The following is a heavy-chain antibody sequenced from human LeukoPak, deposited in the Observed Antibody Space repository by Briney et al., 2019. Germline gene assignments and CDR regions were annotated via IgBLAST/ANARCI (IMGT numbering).Heavy chain of an antibody. J-gene: IGHJ4*02. CDR3: ARGSTMHTRSLGY. V-gene: IGHV1-18*01. Sequence: ASVKVSCKASGYTFDIYGITWVRQAPGQGLEWMGWIATYNGKTDYAQNLQGRVTMTTDISTSTAYMELSSLRSEDTAVYYCARGSTMHTRSLGYWGQGTLVTVSS. D-gene: IGHD3-16*02. CDR2: IATYNGKT. CDR1: GYTFDIYG.